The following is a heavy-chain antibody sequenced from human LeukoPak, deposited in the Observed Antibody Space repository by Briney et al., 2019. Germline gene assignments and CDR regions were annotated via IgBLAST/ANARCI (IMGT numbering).Heavy chain of an antibody. J-gene: IGHJ4*02. D-gene: IGHD4-17*01. Sequence: ASVKVSCKASGYTFTSYGISWVRQAPGQGLEWMGWISAYNGNTNYAQKLQGRVTMTTDTSTSTAYMELRSLRSDDTAVYYCARVKMTAVTADVFDYWGQGTLVTVSS. CDR2: ISAYNGNT. CDR3: ARVKMTAVTADVFDY. V-gene: IGHV1-18*01. CDR1: GYTFTSYG.